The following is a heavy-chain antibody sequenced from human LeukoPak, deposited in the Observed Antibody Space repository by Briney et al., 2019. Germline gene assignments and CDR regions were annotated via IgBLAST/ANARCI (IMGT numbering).Heavy chain of an antibody. CDR3: ARGLAVAGSSWFDP. Sequence: GGSLRLSCAASGFTFSSYWMHWVRQVPGKGLVWVSRINSDRSSRGYVDSVMGRFTISRDNAKNTLYLQLDSLRAEDTAVYYCARGLAVAGSSWFDPWGQGTLVSVSS. J-gene: IGHJ5*02. CDR2: INSDRSSR. V-gene: IGHV3-74*01. D-gene: IGHD6-19*01. CDR1: GFTFSSYW.